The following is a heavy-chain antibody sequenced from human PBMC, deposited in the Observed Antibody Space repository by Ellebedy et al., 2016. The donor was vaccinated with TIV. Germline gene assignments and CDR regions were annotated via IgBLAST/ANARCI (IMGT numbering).Heavy chain of an antibody. J-gene: IGHJ4*02. CDR1: GYSFSSYW. V-gene: IGHV5-10-1*01. CDR3: ARLTVTKDFDY. CDR2: FDPIDSYT. Sequence: GESLKISCEASGYSFSSYWITWVRQMPGKGLEWMGEFDPIDSYTNYSPSFQVTVTISADKSISTASLQWSSLKASDTAIYYCARLTVTKDFDYWGQGTLVTVSS. D-gene: IGHD4-17*01.